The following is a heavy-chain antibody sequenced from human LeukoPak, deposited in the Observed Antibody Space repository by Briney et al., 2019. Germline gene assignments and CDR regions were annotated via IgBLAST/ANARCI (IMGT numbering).Heavy chain of an antibody. CDR3: AKDLPPDYDFWSGYPTQYGMDV. Sequence: GGSLRLSCAASGFTFSSYAMSWVRQAPGKGLEWVSAISGSGGSTYYADSVKGRFTISRDNSKNTLYLQMNSLRAEDTAVYYCAKDLPPDYDFWSGYPTQYGMDVWAKGPRSPSP. J-gene: IGHJ6*02. CDR1: GFTFSSYA. CDR2: ISGSGGST. V-gene: IGHV3-23*01. D-gene: IGHD3-3*01.